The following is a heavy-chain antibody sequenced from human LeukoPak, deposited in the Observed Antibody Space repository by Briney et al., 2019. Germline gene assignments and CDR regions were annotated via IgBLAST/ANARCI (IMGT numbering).Heavy chain of an antibody. CDR1: GFTFSTYW. V-gene: IGHV3-74*01. J-gene: IGHJ4*02. CDR2: IDTDGSST. Sequence: PGGSLRLSCAASGFTFSTYWMHWVRQAPGKGLVWVSRIDTDGSSTTYADSVKGRFTISRDNAKNTLYLQMNSLRAEDTAVYYCARVGGSRDFDYWGQGTLVTVSS. D-gene: IGHD3-10*01. CDR3: ARVGGSRDFDY.